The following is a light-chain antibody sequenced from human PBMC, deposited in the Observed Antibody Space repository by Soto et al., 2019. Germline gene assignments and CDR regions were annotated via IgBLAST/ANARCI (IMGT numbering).Light chain of an antibody. CDR2: GAS. CDR1: QSVSSN. CDR3: QQYNNWPPI. J-gene: IGKJ4*01. V-gene: IGKV3-15*01. Sequence: EIVMTQSPATLSVSPGERATLSCRASQSVSSNLAWYQQKPGLAPRLLIYGASARATGIPARFSGSGSGTEFTLTISSLQSEDFAVYYCQQYNNWPPIFGGGTKVEIK.